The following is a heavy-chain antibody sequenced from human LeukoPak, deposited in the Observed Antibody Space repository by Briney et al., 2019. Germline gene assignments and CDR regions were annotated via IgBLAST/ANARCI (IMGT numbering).Heavy chain of an antibody. CDR1: GFTLSNYG. CDR2: IWYDGTNK. V-gene: IGHV3-33*06. D-gene: IGHD7-27*01. Sequence: PGGSLRLSCAVSGFTLSNYGMHWVRQAPGRGLEWVAVIWYDGTNKYYADSVRGRFTISGDSSKNTLYLQMNSLRAEDTAVYYCAKSGRNWAYLEYWGQGTLVTVSS. CDR3: AKSGRNWAYLEY. J-gene: IGHJ4*02.